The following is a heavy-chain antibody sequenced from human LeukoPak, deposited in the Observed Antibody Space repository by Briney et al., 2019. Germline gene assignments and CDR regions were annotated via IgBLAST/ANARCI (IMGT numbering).Heavy chain of an antibody. CDR1: GFTFSNFH. D-gene: IGHD1-20*01. J-gene: IGHJ4*02. CDR2: ISDSGGNT. Sequence: GGSLRLSCAASGFTFSNFHMTWVRQSPGKGLEWVSVISDSGGNTWYADSVKGRFTISRDNSKNTVYLQMNSLRAEDTAVYYCAKELRSISATTGFDYWGQGTLVTVSS. V-gene: IGHV3-23*01. CDR3: AKELRSISATTGFDY.